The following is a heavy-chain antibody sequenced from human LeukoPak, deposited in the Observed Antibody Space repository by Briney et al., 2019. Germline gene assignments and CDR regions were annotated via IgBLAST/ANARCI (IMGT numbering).Heavy chain of an antibody. D-gene: IGHD2/OR15-2a*01. V-gene: IGHV3-23*01. J-gene: IGHJ5*02. Sequence: PGGSLRLSCATSGFTFSSYAMNWVRQAPGKGLEWVSAINGRGDNTYYADPVKGRFTISRDNSKSTLFLQMNSLRAEDTAIYYCAKDRVSPGFNLFDPWGQGTLVTVSS. CDR3: AKDRVSPGFNLFDP. CDR2: INGRGDNT. CDR1: GFTFSSYA.